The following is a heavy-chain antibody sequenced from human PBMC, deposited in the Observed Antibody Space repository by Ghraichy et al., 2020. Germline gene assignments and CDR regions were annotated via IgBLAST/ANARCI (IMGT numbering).Heavy chain of an antibody. J-gene: IGHJ4*02. Sequence: LSLTCAASGFTFSSYWMSWVRQAPGKGLEWVANIKQDGSEKYYVDSVKGRFTISRDNAKNSLYLQMNSLRAEDTAVYYFARDVWLDLDYWGQGTLVTVSS. CDR1: GFTFSSYW. CDR2: IKQDGSEK. V-gene: IGHV3-7*01. D-gene: IGHD6-19*01. CDR3: ARDVWLDLDY.